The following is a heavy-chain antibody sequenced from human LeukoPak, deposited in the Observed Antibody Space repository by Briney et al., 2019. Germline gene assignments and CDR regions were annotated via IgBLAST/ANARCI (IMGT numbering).Heavy chain of an antibody. D-gene: IGHD3-16*02. J-gene: IGHJ4*02. CDR3: AKSTYYDYVWGSYRRRFGY. V-gene: IGHV3-23*01. CDR2: ISGSGGST. Sequence: GGSLRLSCAASGFTFSSYAMSWVRQAPGKGLEWVSAISGSGGSTYYADSVKGRFTISRDNSKNTLYLQMNSLRAEDTAVYYCAKSTYYDYVWGSYRRRFGYWGQGTLVTVSS. CDR1: GFTFSSYA.